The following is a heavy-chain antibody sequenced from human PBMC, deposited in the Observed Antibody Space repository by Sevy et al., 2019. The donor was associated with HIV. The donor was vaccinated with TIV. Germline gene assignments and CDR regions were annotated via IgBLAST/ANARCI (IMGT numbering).Heavy chain of an antibody. CDR2: SRNKTKKYTT. Sequence: GGSLRLSCAASGFSFNDHYMDWVRQAPGKGLEWIGRSRNKTKKYTTAYAASGRGTWTISRDASKTSLNLQMNSHKMKVSAMYDCARVINDRYVFDLWGQGTMVTVSS. D-gene: IGHD2-8*01. CDR1: GFSFNDHY. V-gene: IGHV3-72*01. CDR3: ARVINDRYVFDL. J-gene: IGHJ3*01.